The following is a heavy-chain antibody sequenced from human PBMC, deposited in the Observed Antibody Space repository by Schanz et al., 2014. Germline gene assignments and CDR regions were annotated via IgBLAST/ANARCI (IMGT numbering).Heavy chain of an antibody. Sequence: VQLLDSGGGLGQPGGSLRLSCAASGFTFSTYAMSWVRQAPGKGLEWVAVISYDGSNKYYADSVKGRFTISRDNSKNTLYLQMNSLRAEDTAVYYCAKDPSHGDYDYYFDYWGQGTLVTVSS. CDR2: ISYDGSNK. CDR3: AKDPSHGDYDYYFDY. D-gene: IGHD3-22*01. J-gene: IGHJ4*02. CDR1: GFTFSTYA. V-gene: IGHV3-30-3*01.